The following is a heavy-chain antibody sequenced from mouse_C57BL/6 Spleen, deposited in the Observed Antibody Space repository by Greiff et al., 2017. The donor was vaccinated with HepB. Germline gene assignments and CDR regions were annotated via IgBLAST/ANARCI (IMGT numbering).Heavy chain of an antibody. V-gene: IGHV1-61*01. J-gene: IGHJ2*01. CDR2: IYPSDSET. CDR1: GYTFTSYW. CDR3: ARWGLYYFDY. Sequence: QVQLQQSGAELVRRGSSVKLSCKASGYTFTSYWMDWVKQRPGQGLEWIGNIYPSDSETHYNQKFKDKATLTVDKSSSTAYMQLSSLTSEDSAVYYCARWGLYYFDYWGQGTTLTVSS. D-gene: IGHD3-3*01.